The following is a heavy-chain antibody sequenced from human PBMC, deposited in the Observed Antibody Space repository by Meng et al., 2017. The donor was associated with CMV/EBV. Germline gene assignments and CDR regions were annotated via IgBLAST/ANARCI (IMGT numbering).Heavy chain of an antibody. V-gene: IGHV3-11*01. Sequence: GGSLRLSCAASGFTFSDYYMSWIRQAPGKGLEWVSYISSSGSTIYYADSVKGRFTISRDNAKNSLYLQMNSLRAEDTAVYYCARAEDIVVVPAARHLYYYYYGMDVWGQGTTVTVSS. J-gene: IGHJ6*02. D-gene: IGHD2-2*01. CDR3: ARAEDIVVVPAARHLYYYYYGMDV. CDR1: GFTFSDYY. CDR2: ISSSGSTI.